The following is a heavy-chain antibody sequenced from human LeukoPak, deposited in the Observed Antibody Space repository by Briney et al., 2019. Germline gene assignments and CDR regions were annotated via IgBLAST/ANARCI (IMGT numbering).Heavy chain of an antibody. V-gene: IGHV3-7*01. CDR2: MKRDGSET. CDR3: AKYRLVWLPVPAFDF. Sequence: GGSLRLSCAASGFSFSSYWMTWVRQKPGRGLEWVANMKRDGSETNYVDSVKGRFTISRDNAKNSLYLQMNSLRAEDTAVYYCAKYRLVWLPVPAFDFWGQGTLVTVPS. J-gene: IGHJ4*02. D-gene: IGHD5-12*01. CDR1: GFSFSSYW.